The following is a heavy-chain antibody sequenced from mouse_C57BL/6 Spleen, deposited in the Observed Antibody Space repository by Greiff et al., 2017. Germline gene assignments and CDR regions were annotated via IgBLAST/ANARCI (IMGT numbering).Heavy chain of an antibody. J-gene: IGHJ2*01. CDR1: GYAFSSSW. CDR3: ARNPYYDGSSYEGDY. D-gene: IGHD1-1*01. CDR2: IYPGDGDT. Sequence: QVQLQQSGPELVKPGASVKISCKASGYAFSSSWMNWVKQRPGKGLEWIGRIYPGDGDTNYNGKFKGKATLTADKSSSTAYMQLSSLTSEDSAVYFCARNPYYDGSSYEGDYWGQGTTLTVSS. V-gene: IGHV1-82*01.